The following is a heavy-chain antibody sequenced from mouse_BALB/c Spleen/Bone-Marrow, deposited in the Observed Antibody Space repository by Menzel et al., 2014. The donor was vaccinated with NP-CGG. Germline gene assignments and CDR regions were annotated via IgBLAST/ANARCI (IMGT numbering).Heavy chain of an antibody. CDR1: GFTFSSYT. J-gene: IGHJ3*01. Sequence: DVKLVEYGGGLVKPGGSLKLSCAASGFTFSSYTMSWGRRTPEKRMEWVATISRGGGNTYYPNSVKGRFNTSRDNAKNILYLQMSSLRSEDTLLYYCARSNYGNNCPLPWFAYWGQGTLVTVSA. D-gene: IGHD1-1*01. CDR3: ARSNYGNNCPLPWFAY. V-gene: IGHV5-9*03. CDR2: ISRGGGNT.